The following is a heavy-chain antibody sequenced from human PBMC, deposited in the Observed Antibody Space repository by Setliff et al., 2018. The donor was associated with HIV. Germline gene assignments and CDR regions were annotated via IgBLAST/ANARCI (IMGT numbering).Heavy chain of an antibody. V-gene: IGHV3-30*19. CDR3: AKDNSSSSIYHYYGMDV. CDR2: MYYDGVTT. J-gene: IGHJ6*02. Sequence: PGGSLRLSCEASGFNVEKSGMHWIRQAPGKGLEWVAVMYYDGVTTYYADSVKGRFTISRDNSKNTLYLQINSLRAEDTAVYYCAKDNSSSSIYHYYGMDVWGQGTTVTVSS. CDR1: GFNVEKSG. D-gene: IGHD6-6*01.